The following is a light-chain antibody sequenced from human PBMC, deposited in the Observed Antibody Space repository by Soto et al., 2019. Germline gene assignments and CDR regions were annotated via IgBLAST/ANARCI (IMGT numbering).Light chain of an antibody. CDR1: SSDIGCYSY. Sequence: QSALAQPASVSGSPGQSITVSCTGTSSDIGCYSYVSWYQQRPGKAPKLILYDVSDRPSGLSSRFSGSKSGNTASLTISGLQAEDEADYYCSSYTTRSTYVFGTGTKLTVL. V-gene: IGLV2-14*01. CDR2: DVS. J-gene: IGLJ1*01. CDR3: SSYTTRSTYV.